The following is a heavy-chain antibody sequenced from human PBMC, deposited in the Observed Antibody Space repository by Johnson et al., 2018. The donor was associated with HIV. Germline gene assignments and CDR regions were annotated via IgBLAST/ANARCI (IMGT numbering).Heavy chain of an antibody. V-gene: IGHV3-66*01. Sequence: VQLVESGGGLVQPGGSLRLSCVASGFTVSSNYMSWVRQAPGRGLEWVAVIYSGGTTYYVDSVKGRFTISRDNSKNTLYLQMNSLRAEDTAVYYCARDLLGRRADDAFDIWGQGTMVTVSS. CDR2: IYSGGTT. CDR3: ARDLLGRRADDAFDI. J-gene: IGHJ3*02. D-gene: IGHD2-21*01. CDR1: GFTVSSNY.